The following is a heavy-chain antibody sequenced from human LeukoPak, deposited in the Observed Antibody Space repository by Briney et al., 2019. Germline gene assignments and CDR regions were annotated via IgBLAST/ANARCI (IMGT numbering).Heavy chain of an antibody. CDR3: ARDLHSYGY. CDR2: ISSSSSTI. J-gene: IGHJ4*02. CDR1: GFIFNTYS. Sequence: GGSLRLSCVASGFIFNTYSMNWVRQAPGKGLEWVSYISSSSSTIYYADSVKGRFTISRDNAKNSLYLQMNSLRAEDTAVYYCARDLHSYGYWGQGTLVTVSS. D-gene: IGHD5-18*01. V-gene: IGHV3-48*01.